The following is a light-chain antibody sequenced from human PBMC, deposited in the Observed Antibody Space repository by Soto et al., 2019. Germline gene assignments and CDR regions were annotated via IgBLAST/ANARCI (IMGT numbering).Light chain of an antibody. J-gene: IGKJ5*01. CDR1: QGISSY. Sequence: DIQLTQSPSFLSASVGDRVTITCRASQGISSYLAWYQQKPGKAPKLLIYGASTLQSGVPSRFSGSGSGTELTLTISSLQHEDFATYYCQQLNSYPLTFGQGTRLEIK. CDR3: QQLNSYPLT. V-gene: IGKV1-9*01. CDR2: GAS.